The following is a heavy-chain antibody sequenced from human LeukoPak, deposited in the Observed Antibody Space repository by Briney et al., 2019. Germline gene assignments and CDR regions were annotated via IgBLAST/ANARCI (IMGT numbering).Heavy chain of an antibody. CDR1: GFTFSNYA. Sequence: GGSLRLSCAASGFTFSNYAMHWVRQAPGKGLEWVAVMSSDGSKQYYADSVKGRFTISRDNSMNTLYLQMNSLRTEDTAVYYCARARVVTKWIDYWGQGTLVTVSS. V-gene: IGHV3-30-3*01. CDR3: ARARVVTKWIDY. D-gene: IGHD2-21*02. J-gene: IGHJ4*02. CDR2: MSSDGSKQ.